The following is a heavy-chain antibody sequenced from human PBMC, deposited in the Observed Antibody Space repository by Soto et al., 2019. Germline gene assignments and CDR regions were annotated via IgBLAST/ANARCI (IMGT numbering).Heavy chain of an antibody. J-gene: IGHJ5*02. V-gene: IGHV3-11*06. Sequence: LTFSVYYMNWIRQAPGNGLEWVSYISSSSSYTNYADSVKGRFTISIDNAKNSLYLQMNSLRAEDTSVYYCARDVCSGGTCSNWYDPWGQGPMGTVFS. CDR3: ARDVCSGGTCSNWYDP. CDR1: LTFSVYY. CDR2: ISSSSSYT. D-gene: IGHD2-15*01.